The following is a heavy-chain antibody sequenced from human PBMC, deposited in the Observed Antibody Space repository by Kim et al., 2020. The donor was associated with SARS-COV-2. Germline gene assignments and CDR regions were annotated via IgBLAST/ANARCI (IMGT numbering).Heavy chain of an antibody. CDR2: VHHGGDT. D-gene: IGHD3-10*01. V-gene: IGHV4-34*01. CDR3: TRGRHNYCPTGDY. Sequence: SETLSLTCAVYGGSFNGFWFAWIRQPPGKGLEWIGEVHHGGDTNYNSSLKSRVTMSVDTSKNQFSLNLNSVTAADTAMYFCTRGRHNYCPTGDYWGQGTLVTVSS. J-gene: IGHJ4*02. CDR1: GGSFNGFW.